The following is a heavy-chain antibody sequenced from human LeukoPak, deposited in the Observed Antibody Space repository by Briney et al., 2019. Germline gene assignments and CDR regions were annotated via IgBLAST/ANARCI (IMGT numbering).Heavy chain of an antibody. Sequence: GGSLRLSCAASGFTVSSNYMSWVRQAPGKGLEWVSVIYSGGSTYYADSVKGRFTISRDNSKNTLYLQMNSMRAEDTAVYYCARGNIITIFGVVIYPFDFWGQGTLVTVSS. CDR1: GFTVSSNY. D-gene: IGHD3-3*01. V-gene: IGHV3-66*01. J-gene: IGHJ4*02. CDR2: IYSGGST. CDR3: ARGNIITIFGVVIYPFDF.